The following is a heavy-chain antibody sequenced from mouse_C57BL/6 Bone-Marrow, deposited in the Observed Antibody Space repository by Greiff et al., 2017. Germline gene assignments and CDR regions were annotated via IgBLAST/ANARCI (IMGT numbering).Heavy chain of an antibody. J-gene: IGHJ3*01. CDR3: ARWYYSSSPWFAY. V-gene: IGHV14-3*01. Sequence: EVQLQQSVAELVRPGASVKLSCTASGFTFKNTYMHWVKQRPEQGLEWIGRIDPANGDTKYAPKFQGKATITADTSSNTAYLQLSSLTSEDTAIYYCARWYYSSSPWFAYWGQGTLVTVSA. CDR1: GFTFKNTY. CDR2: IDPANGDT. D-gene: IGHD1-1*01.